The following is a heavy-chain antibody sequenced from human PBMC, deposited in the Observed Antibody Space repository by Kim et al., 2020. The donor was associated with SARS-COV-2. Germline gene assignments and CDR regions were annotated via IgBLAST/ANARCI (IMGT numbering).Heavy chain of an antibody. CDR2: IKQDGSEK. D-gene: IGHD3-10*01. CDR1: GFTFSSYW. V-gene: IGHV3-7*03. J-gene: IGHJ4*02. Sequence: GGSLRLSCAASGFTFSSYWMSWVRQAPGKGLEWVANIKQDGSEKYYVDSVKGRFTISRDNAKNSLYLQMNSLRAEDTAVYYCARGGEDYYGSGSYYWELGYWGQGTLVTVSS. CDR3: ARGGEDYYGSGSYYWELGY.